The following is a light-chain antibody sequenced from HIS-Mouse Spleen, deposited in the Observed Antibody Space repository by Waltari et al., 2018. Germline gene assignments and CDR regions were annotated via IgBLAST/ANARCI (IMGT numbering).Light chain of an antibody. V-gene: IGKV1-13*02. Sequence: AIQLTQSPSSLSASVGDRVTITCRASQGISSALAWYQQKPGKAPKLLIYDASSLESGVPSRVSGSGSGTDFTLTISSLQPEDFATYYCQQFNSYPWTFGQGTKVEIK. CDR2: DAS. CDR3: QQFNSYPWT. J-gene: IGKJ1*01. CDR1: QGISSA.